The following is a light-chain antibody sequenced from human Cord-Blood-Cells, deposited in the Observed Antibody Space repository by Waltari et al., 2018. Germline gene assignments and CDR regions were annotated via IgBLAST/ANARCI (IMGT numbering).Light chain of an antibody. Sequence: SYELTQPSSVSVSPGQTARITRSGDVLAKKYARWFQQKPGQAPVLVIYKDSERPSGIPDLVSGSSSGTTVTLTISGAQVEDEAGYYCYSAADNNLVFGTGTKVTVL. J-gene: IGLJ1*01. CDR1: VLAKKY. CDR2: KDS. CDR3: YSAADNNLV. V-gene: IGLV3-27*01.